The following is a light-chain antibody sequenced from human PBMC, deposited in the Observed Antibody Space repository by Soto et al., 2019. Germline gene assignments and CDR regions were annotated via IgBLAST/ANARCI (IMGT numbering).Light chain of an antibody. V-gene: IGKV3D-15*01. CDR2: GAS. CDR3: QQYIYWPLYT. Sequence: EVVMTQSPATLSVSPRERATLSCRASQSVSSNLAWYQQKPGQAPRLLIYGASTRATGIPARCSDSRAGTAATHPISSLQSEDFAVYDCQQYIYWPLYTFGPRTKLQMK. CDR1: QSVSSN. J-gene: IGKJ2*01.